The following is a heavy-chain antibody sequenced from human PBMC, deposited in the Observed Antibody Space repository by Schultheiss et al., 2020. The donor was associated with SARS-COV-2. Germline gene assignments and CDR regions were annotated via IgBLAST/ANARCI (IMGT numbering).Heavy chain of an antibody. J-gene: IGHJ6*02. CDR2: ISYDGSNK. CDR3: ARDLSRLWRHGMDV. CDR1: GFTFSSYS. V-gene: IGHV3-30*03. Sequence: GESLKISCAASGFTFSSYSMNWVRQAPGKGLEWVAVISYDGSNKYYADSVKGRFTISRDNSKNTLYLQMNSLKTEDTAVYYCARDLSRLWRHGMDVWGQGTTVTVSS. D-gene: IGHD3-16*01.